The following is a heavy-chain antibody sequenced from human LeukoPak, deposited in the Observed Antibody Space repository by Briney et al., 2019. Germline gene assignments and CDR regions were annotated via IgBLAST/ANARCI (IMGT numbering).Heavy chain of an antibody. Sequence: GESLKMSCKGSGYSFTSYWIGWVRQMPGKGLEWMGIIYPGDSDTRYSPSFQGQVTISADKSISTAYLQWSSLKASDTAMYYCARHDRITMVREVDAMDVWGKGTTVTVSS. CDR3: ARHDRITMVREVDAMDV. V-gene: IGHV5-51*01. CDR2: IYPGDSDT. D-gene: IGHD3-10*01. J-gene: IGHJ6*04. CDR1: GYSFTSYW.